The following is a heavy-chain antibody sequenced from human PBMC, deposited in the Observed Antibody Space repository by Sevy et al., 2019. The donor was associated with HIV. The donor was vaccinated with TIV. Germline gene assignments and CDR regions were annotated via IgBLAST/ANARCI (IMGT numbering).Heavy chain of an antibody. CDR2: ISAYNGNT. J-gene: IGHJ3*02. D-gene: IGHD3-16*02. Sequence: ASVKVSCKASGYTFTSYGISWVRQAPGQGLEWMGWISAYNGNTNYAQTLQGRVTMTTDTSTSTAYMELRSLRSDDTAVYYCARSYDYVWGSYRYEKVDAFDIWGQGTMVTVSS. CDR3: ARSYDYVWGSYRYEKVDAFDI. V-gene: IGHV1-18*04. CDR1: GYTFTSYG.